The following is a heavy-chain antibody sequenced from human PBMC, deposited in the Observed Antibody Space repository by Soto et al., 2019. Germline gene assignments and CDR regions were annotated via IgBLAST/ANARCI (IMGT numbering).Heavy chain of an antibody. CDR1: GYSFTSYW. CDR2: IYPGDSDT. D-gene: IGHD2-2*01. J-gene: IGHJ5*02. Sequence: PGESLKISCKGSGYSFTSYWIGWVRQMPGKGLEWMGIIYPGDSDTRYSPSFQGQVTISADKSISTAYLQWSSLKASDTAMYYCARSRYCSSTSCYGSGSWFDPWGQGTLVTVSS. V-gene: IGHV5-51*01. CDR3: ARSRYCSSTSCYGSGSWFDP.